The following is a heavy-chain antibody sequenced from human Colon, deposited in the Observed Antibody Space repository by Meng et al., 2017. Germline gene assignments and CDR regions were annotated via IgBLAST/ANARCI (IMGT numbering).Heavy chain of an antibody. CDR1: GFSLSGYW. J-gene: IGHJ5*02. CDR2: IRQDGSET. CDR3: ARDGGTDWFDP. V-gene: IGHV3-7*01. Sequence: ESLKISCAASGFSLSGYWMSWVRQAPGKGLEWVANIRQDGSETHYVDSVKGRFTISRDNGRNSIYLQMNSLRADDTALYYCARDGGTDWFDPCGPGTLVTVSS. D-gene: IGHD1-1*01.